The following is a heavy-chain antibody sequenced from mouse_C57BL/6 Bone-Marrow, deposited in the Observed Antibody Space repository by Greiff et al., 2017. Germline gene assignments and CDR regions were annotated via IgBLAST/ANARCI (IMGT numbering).Heavy chain of an antibody. CDR1: GYTFTSYG. J-gene: IGHJ2*01. CDR3: AKGDKLGPGYFDY. CDR2: IYPRSGNT. Sequence: QVHVKQSGAELARPGASVKLSCKASGYTFTSYGISWVKQRTGQGLEWIGEIYPRSGNTYYNEKFKGKATLTADKSSSTAYMELRSLTSEDSAVYFCAKGDKLGPGYFDYWGQGTTLTVSS. V-gene: IGHV1-81*01. D-gene: IGHD4-1*01.